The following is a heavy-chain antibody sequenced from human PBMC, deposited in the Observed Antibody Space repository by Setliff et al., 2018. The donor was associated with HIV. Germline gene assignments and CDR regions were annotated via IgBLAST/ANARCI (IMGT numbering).Heavy chain of an antibody. D-gene: IGHD6-13*01. CDR1: GGFISTGGYS. J-gene: IGHJ4*02. CDR3: ARGGSRGSWYWDY. Sequence: PSETLSLTCTVSGGFISTGGYSWSWIRQPPGKGLEWIGYIYHSGNTYYNPSLESRVSISVDRSKNHFSLRLSSVTAADTAVYYCARGGSRGSWYWDYWGQGTLVTVSS. CDR2: IYHSGNT. V-gene: IGHV4-30-2*01.